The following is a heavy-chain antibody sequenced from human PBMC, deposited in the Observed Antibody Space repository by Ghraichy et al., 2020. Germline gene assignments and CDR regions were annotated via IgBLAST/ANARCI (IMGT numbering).Heavy chain of an antibody. V-gene: IGHV3-23*01. Sequence: GGSLRLSCVASRFTFSNYAMSWVRQPPGMGPEWVSLISGRGGGTYYADSVKGRFTISRDNSKNTLYLQMNSLRAEDTAVYYCAKLRGYSDYDYWWFDPWGQGTLVTVSS. J-gene: IGHJ5*02. D-gene: IGHD5-12*01. CDR1: RFTFSNYA. CDR3: AKLRGYSDYDYWWFDP. CDR2: ISGRGGGT.